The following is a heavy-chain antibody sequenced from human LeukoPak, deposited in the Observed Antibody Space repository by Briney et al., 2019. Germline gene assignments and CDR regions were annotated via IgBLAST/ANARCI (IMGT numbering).Heavy chain of an antibody. CDR3: ARGVAAAVNWFDP. CDR1: GYTFTGYY. Sequence: SVNVSCKASGYTFTGYYMHGVGQAPGQGLNGMGWINPNSCGTNFAQKLQGRVSMHRATYISTAYMELSRLTSDDTAVYYCARGVAAAVNWFDPWGQGTLVTVSS. CDR2: INPNSCGT. V-gene: IGHV1-2*02. D-gene: IGHD6-13*01. J-gene: IGHJ5*02.